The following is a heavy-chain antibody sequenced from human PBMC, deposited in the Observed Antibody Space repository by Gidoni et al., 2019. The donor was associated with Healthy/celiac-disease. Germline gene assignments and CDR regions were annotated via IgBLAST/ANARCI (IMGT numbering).Heavy chain of an antibody. Sequence: QITLKESGPTLVKPTQTLTLTCPFSGFSLSTSGVGVGWIRQPPGKALEWLALIYWDDDKRYSPSLKSRLTITKDTSKNQVVLTMTNMDPVDTATYYCAHSFEWLFPSYAFDIWGQGTMVTVSS. J-gene: IGHJ3*02. CDR3: AHSFEWLFPSYAFDI. CDR1: GFSLSTSGVG. D-gene: IGHD3-9*01. CDR2: IYWDDDK. V-gene: IGHV2-5*02.